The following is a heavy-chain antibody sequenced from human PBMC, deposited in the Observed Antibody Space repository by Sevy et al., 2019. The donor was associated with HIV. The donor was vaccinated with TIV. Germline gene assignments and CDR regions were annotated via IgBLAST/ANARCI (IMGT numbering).Heavy chain of an antibody. D-gene: IGHD6-19*01. CDR2: ISYDGSSK. CDR3: TRDAGYSTGWYPSDY. J-gene: IGHJ4*02. V-gene: IGHV3-30-3*01. Sequence: GGSLRLSCAASGFSVSTHAMHWVRQAPGKGLEWVALISYDGSSKYYADSVKGRLTISRDNSKNTLYLQMSSLRLDDTAVYYCTRDAGYSTGWYPSDYWGQGTLVTVSS. CDR1: GFSVSTHA.